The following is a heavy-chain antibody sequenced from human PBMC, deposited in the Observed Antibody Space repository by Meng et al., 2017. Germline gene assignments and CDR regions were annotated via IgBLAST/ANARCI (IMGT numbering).Heavy chain of an antibody. J-gene: IGHJ6*02. Sequence: GESLKISCAASGFTFSSYGVHWVRQAPGKGLEWVAVIWYDGSNKYYADSVKGRFTISRDNSKNTLYLQMNSLRAEDTAVYYCARDGDEGCSSTSCLSHGMDVWGQGTTVTVSS. CDR2: IWYDGSNK. V-gene: IGHV3-33*01. D-gene: IGHD2-2*01. CDR3: ARDGDEGCSSTSCLSHGMDV. CDR1: GFTFSSYG.